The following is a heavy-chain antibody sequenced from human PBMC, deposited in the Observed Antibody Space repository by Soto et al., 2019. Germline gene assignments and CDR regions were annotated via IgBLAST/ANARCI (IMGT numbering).Heavy chain of an antibody. CDR2: ISGSGGST. V-gene: IGHV3-23*01. CDR3: TPSSGWYNAFDI. CDR1: GFTFSNYA. Sequence: EVQLLESGGGLVQPGGSLRLSCAASGFTFSNYAMSWVRQAPGKGLEWVPTISGSGGSTYYVDSVKGRFTFSRDNSKNTLYLQMNSLRAEDTAVYYCTPSSGWYNAFDIWGQGTMVTVSS. D-gene: IGHD6-19*01. J-gene: IGHJ3*02.